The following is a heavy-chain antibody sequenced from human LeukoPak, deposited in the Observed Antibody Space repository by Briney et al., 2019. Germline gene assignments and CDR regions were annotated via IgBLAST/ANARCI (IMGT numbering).Heavy chain of an antibody. CDR2: ISWTSGSM. V-gene: IGHV3-9*01. D-gene: IGHD6-13*01. J-gene: IGHJ4*02. CDR3: ARAVYSSSALDY. CDR1: GFTFDDYA. Sequence: PGRSLRLSCAASGFTFDDYAMNWVRQAPGKGLEWVSGISWTSGSMGYADSVKGRFTISRDNAKNSLYLQMNSLRAEDTAVYYCARAVYSSSALDYWGQGTLVTVSS.